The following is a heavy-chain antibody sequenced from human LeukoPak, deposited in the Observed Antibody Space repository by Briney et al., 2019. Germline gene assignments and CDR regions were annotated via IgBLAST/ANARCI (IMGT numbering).Heavy chain of an antibody. CDR2: ISSRGSSV. CDR3: ARGPFVLIAAAANDAFDV. D-gene: IGHD6-13*01. Sequence: GGSLRLSCAASGFTFSSYEMNWVRQAPGQGLEWVSYISSRGSSVYYADSVRGRFTISRDNAKNSLYLQMNSLRAEDTAVYYCARGPFVLIAAAANDAFDVWGQGTVVTVSS. J-gene: IGHJ3*01. V-gene: IGHV3-48*03. CDR1: GFTFSSYE.